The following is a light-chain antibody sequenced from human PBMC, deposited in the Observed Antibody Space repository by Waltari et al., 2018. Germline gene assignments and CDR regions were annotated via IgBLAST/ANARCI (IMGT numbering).Light chain of an antibody. Sequence: EVVLTQSPGTLSLSPGERATLSCRASQSVSSSYLDWSQQKPGQAPRLLIYGASSRAAGIPDRFIASGSGTDFSLTISRLEPEDFAVYYCQQYGSSPTTFGQGTRLEIK. J-gene: IGKJ5*01. CDR3: QQYGSSPTT. CDR1: QSVSSSY. CDR2: GAS. V-gene: IGKV3-20*01.